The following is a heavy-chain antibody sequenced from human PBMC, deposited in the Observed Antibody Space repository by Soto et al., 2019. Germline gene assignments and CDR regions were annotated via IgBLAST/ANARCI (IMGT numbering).Heavy chain of an antibody. CDR2: ISAYNGNT. J-gene: IGHJ4*02. D-gene: IGHD3-3*01. Sequence: QVQLVQSGAEVKKPGASVKVSCKASGYTFTSYGISWVRQAPGQGLEWMGWISAYNGNTNYAQKLQGRVTMPTDTATSTAYMELRSLRSDDTAVYYCARGSSFRGVVIMPVYFDYWGQGTLVTVSS. CDR1: GYTFTSYG. CDR3: ARGSSFRGVVIMPVYFDY. V-gene: IGHV1-18*01.